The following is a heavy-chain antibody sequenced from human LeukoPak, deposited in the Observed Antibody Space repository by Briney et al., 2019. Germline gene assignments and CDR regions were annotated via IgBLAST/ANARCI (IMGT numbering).Heavy chain of an antibody. J-gene: IGHJ5*02. Sequence: SVKVSCKASGGTFSSYAISWVRQAPGQGLEWMGGIIPIFGTANYAQKFQGRVTITADESTSTAYMELSSPRSEDTAVYYCATHGMTTGRYNWFDPWGQGTLVTVSS. D-gene: IGHD4-11*01. CDR1: GGTFSSYA. CDR2: IIPIFGTA. CDR3: ATHGMTTGRYNWFDP. V-gene: IGHV1-69*13.